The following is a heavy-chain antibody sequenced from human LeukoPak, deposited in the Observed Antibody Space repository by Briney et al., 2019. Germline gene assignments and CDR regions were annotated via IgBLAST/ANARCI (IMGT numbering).Heavy chain of an antibody. CDR2: IGGSGGST. CDR3: AKDPDSYYDFWSGSYMDV. D-gene: IGHD3-3*01. V-gene: IGHV3-23*01. Sequence: GGSLRLPCAASGFTFSSYAMSWVRQAPGKGLEWVSAIGGSGGSTYYADSVKGRFTISRDNSKNTLYLQMNSLRAEDTAVYYCAKDPDSYYDFWSGSYMDVWGKGTTVTVSS. J-gene: IGHJ6*03. CDR1: GFTFSSYA.